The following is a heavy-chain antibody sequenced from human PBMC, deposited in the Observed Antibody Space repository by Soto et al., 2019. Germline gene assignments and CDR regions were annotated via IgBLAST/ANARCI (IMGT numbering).Heavy chain of an antibody. V-gene: IGHV4-59*01. CDR1: GGSISSYY. J-gene: IGHJ5*02. CDR2: IYYSGST. CDR3: ARGSKGHSSSWYLEWWFDP. D-gene: IGHD6-13*01. Sequence: TLSLTCTVSGGSISSYYWSWIRQPPGKGLEWIGYIYYSGSTNYNPSLKSRVTISVDTSKNQFSLKLSSVTAADTAVYYCARGSKGHSSSWYLEWWFDPWGQGTLVTVSS.